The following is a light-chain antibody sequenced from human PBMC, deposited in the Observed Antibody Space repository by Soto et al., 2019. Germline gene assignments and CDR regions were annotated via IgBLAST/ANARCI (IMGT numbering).Light chain of an antibody. V-gene: IGLV2-23*01. CDR2: EGS. Sequence: QSALTQPASVSGSPGQSITISCTGTSSDVGSYNLVSWYQQHPGKAPKLLIYEGSKRPSGVSNRFSGSKAGSTASLTVSGIQDEDEADYYCSSYAGDTTSDVVFGGGTKLTVL. J-gene: IGLJ2*01. CDR3: SSYAGDTTSDVV. CDR1: SSDVGSYNL.